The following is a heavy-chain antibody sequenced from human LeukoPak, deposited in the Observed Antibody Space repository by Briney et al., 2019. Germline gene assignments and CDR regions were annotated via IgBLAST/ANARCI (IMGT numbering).Heavy chain of an antibody. D-gene: IGHD6-13*01. Sequence: GGSLRLSCVASGFTFSSYGMHWVRQAPGKGLEWVAFIRYDGSNKYYADSVKGRFTISRDNSKNTLYLQMNSLRAEDTAVYYCAKSGTIAALNWFDPWGQGTLVTVSS. CDR3: AKSGTIAALNWFDP. V-gene: IGHV3-30*02. CDR1: GFTFSSYG. CDR2: IRYDGSNK. J-gene: IGHJ5*02.